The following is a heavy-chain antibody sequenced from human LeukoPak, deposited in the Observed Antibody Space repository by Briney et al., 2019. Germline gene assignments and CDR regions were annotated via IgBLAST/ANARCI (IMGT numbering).Heavy chain of an antibody. J-gene: IGHJ6*02. V-gene: IGHV3-11*04. CDR1: GFTFSDYY. CDR2: ISSSGSTI. Sequence: GGSLRLSCAASGFTFSDYYMSWIRQAPGKGLEWVSYISSSGSTIYYADSVKGRFTISRDNAKNSLYLQMNSLRAEDTAVYYCARADYYGSGSYYREPLYYYYGMDVWGQGTTVTVSS. D-gene: IGHD3-10*01. CDR3: ARADYYGSGSYYREPLYYYYGMDV.